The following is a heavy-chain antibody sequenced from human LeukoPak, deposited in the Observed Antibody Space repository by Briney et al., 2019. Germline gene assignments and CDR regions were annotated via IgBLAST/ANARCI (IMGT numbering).Heavy chain of an antibody. CDR2: IYYTGST. J-gene: IGHJ4*02. CDR1: GGSMSSYY. D-gene: IGHD6-13*01. Sequence: SETLSLTCTVSGGSMSSYYWSWIRQPPGKGLEYIGYIYYTGSTYYNPSLKSRVTISVDTSKRQFSLRLSSVSAADTAVYYCARDATAGNFDYWGQGTRVTVSS. CDR3: ARDATAGNFDY. V-gene: IGHV4-59*12.